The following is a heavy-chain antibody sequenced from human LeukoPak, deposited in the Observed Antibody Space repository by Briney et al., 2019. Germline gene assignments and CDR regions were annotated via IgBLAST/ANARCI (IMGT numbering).Heavy chain of an antibody. CDR2: IDPSDSYT. CDR3: ARHFLGELPDMDV. Sequence: GESLKISCKGSGYNFANYWIGWVRQMPGKGLEWMGRIDPSDSYTKYSPSFQGHVTISGDESISTAYLQWSSLKASDTAMYYCARHFLGELPDMDVWGQGTTVTVSS. V-gene: IGHV5-10-1*01. CDR1: GYNFANYW. J-gene: IGHJ6*02. D-gene: IGHD1-26*01.